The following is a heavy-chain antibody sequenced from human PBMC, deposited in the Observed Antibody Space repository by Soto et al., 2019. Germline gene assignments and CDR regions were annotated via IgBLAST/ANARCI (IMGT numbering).Heavy chain of an antibody. CDR1: GFTFSSYG. Sequence: QVQLVESGGGVVQPGRSLRLSCAASGFTFSSYGMHWVRQAPGKGLEWVATISYDGSNKYYADSVKGRFTISRDNSKNTLYLQMNSLRAEDTAVYYCAKGRGPYYYDSSGYLYYYGMDVWGQWTTVTVSS. J-gene: IGHJ6*02. CDR2: ISYDGSNK. V-gene: IGHV3-30*18. CDR3: AKGRGPYYYDSSGYLYYYGMDV. D-gene: IGHD3-22*01.